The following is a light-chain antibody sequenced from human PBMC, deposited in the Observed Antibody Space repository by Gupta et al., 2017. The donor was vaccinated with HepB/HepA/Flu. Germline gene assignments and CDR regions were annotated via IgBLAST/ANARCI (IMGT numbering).Light chain of an antibody. CDR1: QSVSSRY. J-gene: IGKJ5*01. V-gene: IGKV3-20*01. CDR2: GAS. Sequence: DIGFKQSTGTLSLSPGERATRSCRASQSVSSRYLAWYQQKPGQAPRLLIYGASSRATGHPEMCSCSGSGKFCTLTSSRLEPEVFALYFCQQYGSSPITFGQGTRLEIK. CDR3: QQYGSSPIT.